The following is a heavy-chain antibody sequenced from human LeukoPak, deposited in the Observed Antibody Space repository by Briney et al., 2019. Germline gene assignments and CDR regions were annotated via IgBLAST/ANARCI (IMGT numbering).Heavy chain of an antibody. CDR3: ARGHYGGNSGLDY. CDR1: GYTFTSYY. Sequence: ASVKVSCKASGYTFTSYYMHWVRQAPGQGLEWMGIINPSGGSTSYAQKFQGRVTMTRDTSISTAYMELSRLRSDDTAVYYCARGHYGGNSGLDYWGQGTLVTVSS. V-gene: IGHV1-46*01. J-gene: IGHJ4*02. CDR2: INPSGGST. D-gene: IGHD4-23*01.